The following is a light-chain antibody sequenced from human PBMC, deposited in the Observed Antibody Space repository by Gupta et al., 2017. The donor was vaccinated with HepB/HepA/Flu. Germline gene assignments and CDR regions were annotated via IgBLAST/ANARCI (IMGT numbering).Light chain of an antibody. CDR2: EVT. V-gene: IGLV2-8*01. J-gene: IGLJ1*01. CDR3: SSHAGGNNV. CDR1: NSDVGDSNY. Sequence: QSALTQPPSASGSPGPSVTISCTGTNSDVGDSNYVSWYQQQSGKAPKLMIYEVTKRPSGVPDRFSGSKSGNTASLTVSGLQAEDEADYFCSSHAGGNNVVGTGTKVTVL.